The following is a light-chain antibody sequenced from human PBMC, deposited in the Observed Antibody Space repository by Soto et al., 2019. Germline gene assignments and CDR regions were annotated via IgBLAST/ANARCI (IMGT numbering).Light chain of an antibody. V-gene: IGLV1-44*01. Sequence: QSVLTQPPSASGAPGQRVTISCSGSSSNIGSNTVNWYKQLPGSAPTLLVYANNQRPSVVRDRFSGSRSGTSASLAISGLQSEDEADYYCAAWDDSMNGFVFGTGTRSPS. J-gene: IGLJ1*01. CDR2: ANN. CDR3: AAWDDSMNGFV. CDR1: SSNIGSNT.